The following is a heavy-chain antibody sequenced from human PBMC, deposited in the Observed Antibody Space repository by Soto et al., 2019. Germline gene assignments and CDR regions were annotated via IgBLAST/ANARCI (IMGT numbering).Heavy chain of an antibody. D-gene: IGHD3-10*01. CDR2: ISGSGGIT. CDR1: GFTSGDHA. CDR3: AKGLLIMVRKVIIPPQYYYGMDV. Sequence: GGSLRLSCAASGFTSGDHAMSWVRQAPGKWLEWVSVISGSGGITYYEDSVKGRFTISRDNAKNTLYLQMNSLRAEDTAVYYCAKGLLIMVRKVIIPPQYYYGMDVWCQGXTVTV. J-gene: IGHJ6*02. V-gene: IGHV3-23*01.